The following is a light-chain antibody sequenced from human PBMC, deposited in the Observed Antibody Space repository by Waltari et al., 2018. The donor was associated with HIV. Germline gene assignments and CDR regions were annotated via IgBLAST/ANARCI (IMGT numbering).Light chain of an antibody. V-gene: IGKV1-33*01. CDR2: GSS. Sequence: DIQMTQSPPSLYASVGDKVTIPCQASDNIRTFLNWFHQKSGQAPKLLIYGSSNLQRGVSPRFSGGGFGTQFTFTINSLQPEDVGTYYCQHLDSLGALSFGGGTKVDI. CDR3: QHLDSLGALS. CDR1: DNIRTF. J-gene: IGKJ4*01.